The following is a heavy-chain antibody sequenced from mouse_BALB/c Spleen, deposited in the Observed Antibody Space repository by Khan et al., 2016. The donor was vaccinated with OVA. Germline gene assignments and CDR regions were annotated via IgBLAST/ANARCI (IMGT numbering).Heavy chain of an antibody. CDR2: IFPGTGTT. Sequence: QVQLKESGAELVKPGASVKLSCKTSGYTFTNYWIQWVKQRPGQGLGWIGEIFPGTGTTYYNENFKAKATLTIDTSSSTAYMQLSSLTSEDSAVYFCARGYFDNYEFAYWGQGTLVTVSA. J-gene: IGHJ3*01. CDR3: ARGYFDNYEFAY. V-gene: IGHV1S132*01. CDR1: GYTFTNYW. D-gene: IGHD2-1*01.